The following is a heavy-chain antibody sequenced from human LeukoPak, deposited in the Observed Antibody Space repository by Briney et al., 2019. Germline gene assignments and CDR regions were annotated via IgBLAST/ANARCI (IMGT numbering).Heavy chain of an antibody. V-gene: IGHV3-23*01. J-gene: IGHJ4*02. CDR3: AKAYRRQKPLIVGATESDY. Sequence: PGGSLRLSCAASGFTFSSYAMSWVRQAPGKGLEWVSAISGSGGSTYYADSVKGRFTISRDNSKNTLYLQMNSLRAEDTAVYYCAKAYRRQKPLIVGATESDYWGQGTLVTVSS. CDR2: ISGSGGST. CDR1: GFTFSSYA. D-gene: IGHD1-26*01.